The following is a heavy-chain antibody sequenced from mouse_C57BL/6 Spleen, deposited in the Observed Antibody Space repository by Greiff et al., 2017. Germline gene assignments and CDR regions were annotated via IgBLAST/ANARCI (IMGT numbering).Heavy chain of an antibody. CDR2: IDPSDSYT. D-gene: IGHD2-4*01. J-gene: IGHJ3*01. CDR1: GYTFTSYW. CDR3: ARRPYYDYPWFAY. Sequence: QVKLQQPGAELVMPGASVKLSCKASGYTFTSYWMHWVKQRPGQGLEWIGEIDPSDSYTNYNQKFKGKSTLTVDKSSSTAYMQLSSLTSEGSAVYYCARRPYYDYPWFAYWGQGTLVTVSA. V-gene: IGHV1-69*01.